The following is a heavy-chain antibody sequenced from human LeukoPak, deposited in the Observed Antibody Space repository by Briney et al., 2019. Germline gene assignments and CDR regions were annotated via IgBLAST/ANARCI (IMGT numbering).Heavy chain of an antibody. CDR3: AKAPGATHFDY. CDR1: GFTFSSYA. J-gene: IGHJ4*02. CDR2: ISYDGSNK. Sequence: GGSLRLSCAASGFTFSSYAMHWVRQAPGKGLEWVAVISYDGSNKYYADSVKGRFTISRDNSENTLYLQMNSLSAEDTAVYYCAKAPGATHFDYWGQGTLVTVSS. D-gene: IGHD1-26*01. V-gene: IGHV3-30-3*01.